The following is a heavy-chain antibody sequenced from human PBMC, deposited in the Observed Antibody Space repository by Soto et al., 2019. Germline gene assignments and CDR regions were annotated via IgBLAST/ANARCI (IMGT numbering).Heavy chain of an antibody. CDR2: ISFDSSSK. D-gene: IGHD3-16*02. J-gene: IGHJ4*02. CDR1: GFSLSSYT. V-gene: IGHV3-30-3*01. Sequence: QVQLVESGGGVVQPGRSLRLSCAGSGFSLSSYTMHWVRQAPGKGLEWVALISFDSSSKHYADSVRGRFSISRDNSKNTLYLPMDSLRPDDTALYYCARDRLRLGELSLIGYFDAWGQGTLVTVSS. CDR3: ARDRLRLGELSLIGYFDA.